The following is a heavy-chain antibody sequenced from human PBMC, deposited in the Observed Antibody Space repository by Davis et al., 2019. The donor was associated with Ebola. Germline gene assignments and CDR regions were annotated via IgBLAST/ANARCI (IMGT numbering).Heavy chain of an antibody. CDR1: GYTFTGYY. V-gene: IGHV1-2*04. J-gene: IGHJ6*03. CDR3: ARALCSTYDYYMDV. D-gene: IGHD3-10*02. CDR2: INPKSGVT. Sequence: AASVKVSCKASGYTFTGYYIHWVRQAPGQGLEWMGWINPKSGVTKYAQQFQDWVTMTRDTSITTAYVELSGLTSDDTAIYYCARALCSTYDYYMDVWGKGSAVTVSS.